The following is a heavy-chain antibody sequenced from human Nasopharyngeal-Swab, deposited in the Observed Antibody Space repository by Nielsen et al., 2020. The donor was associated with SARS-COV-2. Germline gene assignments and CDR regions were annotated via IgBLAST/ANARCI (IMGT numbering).Heavy chain of an antibody. CDR1: GFTFSSYA. D-gene: IGHD4-11*01. V-gene: IGHV3-23*01. J-gene: IGHJ6*03. CDR3: AKGNYAYYYYYYMDV. CDR2: ISGSGGST. Sequence: GESLKISCAASGFTFSSYAMSWVRQAPGKGLEWVSAISGSGGSTYYADSVKGRFTISRDNSKNTLYLQMNSLRAEDTAVYYCAKGNYAYYYYYYMDVWGKGTTVTVS.